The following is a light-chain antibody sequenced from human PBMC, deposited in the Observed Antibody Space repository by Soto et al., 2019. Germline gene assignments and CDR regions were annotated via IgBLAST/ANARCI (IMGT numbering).Light chain of an antibody. CDR1: QGIRNY. Sequence: DIQMTQSPSSLSASVGDRVTITCRASQGIRNYLAWYQQKPGKVPKVLIYAASALQSGVPSRFSGSGSGTEFTLTITSLQPEDVATYYCQRYNTVPFTFGPGTKVDIK. V-gene: IGKV1-27*01. CDR3: QRYNTVPFT. J-gene: IGKJ3*01. CDR2: AAS.